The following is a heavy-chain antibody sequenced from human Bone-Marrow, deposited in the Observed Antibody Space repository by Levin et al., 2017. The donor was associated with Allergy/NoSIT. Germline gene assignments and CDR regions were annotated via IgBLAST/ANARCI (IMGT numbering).Heavy chain of an antibody. V-gene: IGHV1-2*02. D-gene: IGHD3-3*01. CDR2: INPNSGDT. CDR3: ARERSITIFGVVPTETVDC. CDR1: GYTFTGYY. Sequence: GASVKVSCKASGYTFTGYYLHWVRQAPGQGLEWMGWINPNSGDTNSAQKFQGRVTMTRDTSITTAYMELSRLTSDDTAVYYCARERSITIFGVVPTETVDCWGQGTLVTVSS. J-gene: IGHJ4*02.